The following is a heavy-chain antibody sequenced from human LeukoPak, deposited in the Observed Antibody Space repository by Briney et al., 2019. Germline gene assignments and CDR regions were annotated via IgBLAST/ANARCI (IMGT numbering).Heavy chain of an antibody. Sequence: ASVKVSCKASGYTFTGYYMHWVRQAPGQGLEWMGWINPNSGGTNYAQKFQGGVTMTRDTSISTAYMELSWLRSDDTALYYCATDYAGNSVPDYWGQGTLVTVSS. D-gene: IGHD4-23*01. CDR3: ATDYAGNSVPDY. CDR1: GYTFTGYY. J-gene: IGHJ4*02. CDR2: INPNSGGT. V-gene: IGHV1-2*02.